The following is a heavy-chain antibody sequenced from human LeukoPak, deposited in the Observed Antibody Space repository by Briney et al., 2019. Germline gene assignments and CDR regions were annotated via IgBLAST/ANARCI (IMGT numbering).Heavy chain of an antibody. Sequence: SQTLSLTCTVSGGSISSGGYYWSWIRQHPGKGLEWIGYIYYSGSTYYNPSLKSRVTISVDTSKNQFSLKLSPVTAADTAVYYCARRRFSRFDPWGQGTLVTVSS. J-gene: IGHJ5*02. CDR2: IYYSGST. CDR1: GGSISSGGYY. D-gene: IGHD3-3*01. V-gene: IGHV4-31*03. CDR3: ARRRFSRFDP.